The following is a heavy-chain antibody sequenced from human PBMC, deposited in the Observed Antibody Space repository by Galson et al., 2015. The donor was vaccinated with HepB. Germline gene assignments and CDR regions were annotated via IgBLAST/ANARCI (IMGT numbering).Heavy chain of an antibody. J-gene: IGHJ4*02. V-gene: IGHV1-2*02. CDR3: ARVLYYYGSGSLDH. D-gene: IGHD3-10*01. Sequence: SVKVSCKASGYTFTGYYMHWVRQAPGQGLEWMGWINPNSGGTNYAQKFQGRVTMTRDTSISTAYMELSRLRSDDTAVYYCARVLYYYGSGSLDHWGQGTLVTVSS. CDR1: GYTFTGYY. CDR2: INPNSGGT.